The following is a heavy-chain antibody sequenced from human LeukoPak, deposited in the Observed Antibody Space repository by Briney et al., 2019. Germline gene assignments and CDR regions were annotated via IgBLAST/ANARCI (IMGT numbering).Heavy chain of an antibody. V-gene: IGHV3-66*01. J-gene: IGHJ6*02. CDR2: IYSGGST. D-gene: IGHD2-8*01. CDR1: GFTVSSNY. CDR3: ARDVMVSWPIRQRYYGMDV. Sequence: GGSLRLSCAASGFTVSSNYMSWVRQAPGKGLEWVSIIYSGGSTYYADFVKGRFTISRDNSKNTLYLQMNSLRAEDTAVYYCARDVMVSWPIRQRYYGMDVWGQGTTVTVSS.